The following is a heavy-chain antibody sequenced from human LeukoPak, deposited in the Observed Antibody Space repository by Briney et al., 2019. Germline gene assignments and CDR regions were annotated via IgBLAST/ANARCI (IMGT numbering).Heavy chain of an antibody. CDR2: IIPIFGTA. V-gene: IGHV1-69*05. CDR1: GGTFSSYA. Sequence: ASVKVSRKASGGTFSSYAISWVRQAPGQGLEWMGRIIPIFGTANYAQKFQGRVTITTDESTSTAYMELSSLRSEETAVYYCARVGYSGAFDIWGQGRMVTVSS. J-gene: IGHJ3*02. CDR3: ARVGYSGAFDI. D-gene: IGHD6-13*01.